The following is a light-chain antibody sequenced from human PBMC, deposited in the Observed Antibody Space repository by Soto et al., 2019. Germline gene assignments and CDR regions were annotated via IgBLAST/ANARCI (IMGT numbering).Light chain of an antibody. CDR3: LQDYNYPIT. CDR2: AAS. J-gene: IGKJ5*01. Sequence: IQMTQSPSSLSASVGDRVSITCRASQSISTHLSWYQQKPGKAPKLLIYAASSLQSWVPSRFTGSGSGTDFTLTISSLQPEDFATYYCLQDYNYPITFGQGTRLEIK. V-gene: IGKV1-6*01. CDR1: QSISTH.